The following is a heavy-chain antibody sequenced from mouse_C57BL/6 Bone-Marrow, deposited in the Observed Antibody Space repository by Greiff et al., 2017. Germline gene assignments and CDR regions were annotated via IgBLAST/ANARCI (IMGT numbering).Heavy chain of an antibody. CDR1: GYTFTSCW. V-gene: IGHV1-55*01. CDR2: IYPGSGST. D-gene: IGHD1-1*01. CDR3: ARSLYYYGSATRFAY. J-gene: IGHJ3*01. Sequence: QVQLQQPGAELVKPGASVKMSCKASGYTFTSCWITWVKQRPGQGLEWIGDIYPGSGSTNYNEKFKSKATLTVDTSSSTAYMQLSSLTSEDSAVYYCARSLYYYGSATRFAYWGQGTLVTVSA.